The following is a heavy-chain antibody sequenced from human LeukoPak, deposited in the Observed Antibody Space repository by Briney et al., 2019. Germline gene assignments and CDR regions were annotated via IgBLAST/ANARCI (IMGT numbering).Heavy chain of an antibody. CDR3: ARDNGDYWFDY. CDR2: INPNSGGT. D-gene: IGHD4-17*01. J-gene: IGHJ4*02. Sequence: ASVTVSCKASGYTFTGYYMHWVRQAPGQGLEWMGWINPNSGGTDYAQKFQGRVTMTRDTPISTAYMELTRLRSDDTAVYYCARDNGDYWFDYWGQGTLVTVSS. CDR1: GYTFTGYY. V-gene: IGHV1-2*02.